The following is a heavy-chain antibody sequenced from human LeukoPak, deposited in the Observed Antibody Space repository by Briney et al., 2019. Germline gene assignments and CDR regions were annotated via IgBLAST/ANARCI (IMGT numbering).Heavy chain of an antibody. Sequence: GGSLILSCAASGFTFSSFAMSWVRQAPGKGLEWVSAISGSGGSTYYADSVKGRFTISRDNSKNTLYVQMNSLRAEDTAVYYCAKDRSSGWYASLLSFDYWGQGTLVTVSS. D-gene: IGHD6-19*01. J-gene: IGHJ4*02. CDR3: AKDRSSGWYASLLSFDY. CDR1: GFTFSSFA. V-gene: IGHV3-23*01. CDR2: ISGSGGST.